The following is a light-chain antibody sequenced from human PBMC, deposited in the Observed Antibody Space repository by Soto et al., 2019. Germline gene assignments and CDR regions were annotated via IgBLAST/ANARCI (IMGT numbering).Light chain of an antibody. J-gene: IGKJ5*01. CDR1: QSVRTS. Sequence: EIVLTQSPATLSLSPGERATLSCRASQSVRTSLAWYQQKPGQAPRLLIYAASNRATGIPARFSGSGSGTDFTLTISSLEPEDSAVYYCQQRSNWPLTFGQGTRLEIK. V-gene: IGKV3-11*01. CDR3: QQRSNWPLT. CDR2: AAS.